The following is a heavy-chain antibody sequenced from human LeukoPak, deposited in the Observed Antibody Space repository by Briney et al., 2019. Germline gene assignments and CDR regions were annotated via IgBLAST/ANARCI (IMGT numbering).Heavy chain of an antibody. V-gene: IGHV3-11*01. CDR3: ARVVQASYYYYYGMDV. Sequence: GGSLRLSCAASGFTFSDYYMSWVRQAPGKGLGWVSYISSSGSTIYYADSVKGRFTISRDNAKNSLYLQMNSLRAEDTAVYYCARVVQASYYYYYGMDVWGQGTLVTVSS. J-gene: IGHJ6*02. CDR1: GFTFSDYY. CDR2: ISSSGSTI.